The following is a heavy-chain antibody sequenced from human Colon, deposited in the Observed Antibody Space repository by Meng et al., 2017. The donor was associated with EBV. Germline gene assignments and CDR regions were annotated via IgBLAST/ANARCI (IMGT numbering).Heavy chain of an antibody. CDR2: IYHSGST. CDR1: GDSVTNGGYS. V-gene: IGHV4-30-2*01. CDR3: ARDISTWGNKGLGH. D-gene: IGHD3-3*02. J-gene: IGHJ4*02. Sequence: LQLHESGSDLVNPLQTLSLTWVVYGDSVTNGGYSWSWIRQPQGKGLEWIGYIYHSGSTKYNPSLKSRVTISVDTSKNQFSLKLSSVTAADTAVYYCARDISTWGNKGLGHWGQGILVTVSS.